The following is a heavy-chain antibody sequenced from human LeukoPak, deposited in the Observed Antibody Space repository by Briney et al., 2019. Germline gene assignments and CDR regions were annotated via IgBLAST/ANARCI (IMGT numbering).Heavy chain of an antibody. CDR3: ARAEVGNDYGSGGIDY. Sequence: VASVKVSCKASGYTFTSYYLHWVRQVPGQGLEWMGIINPNSYNTDYAQKFQGRITMTRDTSKNQFSLKLSSMTAADTAVYYCARAEVGNDYGSGGIDYWGQGTLVTVSS. J-gene: IGHJ4*02. D-gene: IGHD3-10*01. CDR2: INPNSYNT. V-gene: IGHV1-46*01. CDR1: GYTFTSYY.